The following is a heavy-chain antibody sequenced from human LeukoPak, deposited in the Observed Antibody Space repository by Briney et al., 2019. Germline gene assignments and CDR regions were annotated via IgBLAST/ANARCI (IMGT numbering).Heavy chain of an antibody. V-gene: IGHV1-2*02. CDR2: INPNSGGT. CDR1: GYTFTGYY. J-gene: IGHJ3*02. CDR3: ASLKNYYDSSGYLVTDAFDI. D-gene: IGHD3-22*01. Sequence: ASVKVSCKASGYTFTGYYMHWVRQAPGQGLEWMGWINPNSGGTNYAQKFQGGVTMTRDTSISTAYMELSRLRSDDTAVYYCASLKNYYDSSGYLVTDAFDIWGQGTMVTVSS.